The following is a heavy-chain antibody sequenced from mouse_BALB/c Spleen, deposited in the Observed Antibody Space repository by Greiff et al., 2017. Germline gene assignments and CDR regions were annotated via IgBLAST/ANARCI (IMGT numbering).Heavy chain of an antibody. CDR2: ISSGGSYT. V-gene: IGHV5-9-1*01. CDR1: GFTFSSYA. CDR3: ARDDGYSWFAY. J-gene: IGHJ3*01. D-gene: IGHD2-3*01. Sequence: DVMLVESGGGLVKPGGSLKLSCAASGFTFSSYAMSWVRQTPEKRLEWVATISSGGSYTYYPDSVKGRFTISRDNAKNTLYLQMSSLRSEDTAMYYCARDDGYSWFAYWGQGTLVTVSA.